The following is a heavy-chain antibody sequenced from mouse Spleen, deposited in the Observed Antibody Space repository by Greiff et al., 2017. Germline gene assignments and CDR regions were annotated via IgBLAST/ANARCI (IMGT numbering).Heavy chain of an antibody. CDR2: IYPGDGDT. CDR3: ARGAYYSNYGYAMDY. Sequence: QVQLQQSGPELVKPGASVKISCKASGYAFSSYWMNWVKQRPGKGLEWIGQIYPGDGDTNYNGKFKGKATLTADKSSSTAYMQLSSLTSEDSAVYFCARGAYYSNYGYAMDYWGQGTSVTVSS. J-gene: IGHJ4*01. CDR1: GYAFSSYW. V-gene: IGHV1-80*01. D-gene: IGHD2-5*01.